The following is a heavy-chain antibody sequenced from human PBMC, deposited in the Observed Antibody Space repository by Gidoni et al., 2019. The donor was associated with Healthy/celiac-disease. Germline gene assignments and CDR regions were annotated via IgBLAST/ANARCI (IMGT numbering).Heavy chain of an antibody. Sequence: EVQLVESGGSLVTPGGSLRHSCAASGLRFSNAWMNWVRQAPGKGLEWVGRIKSKTDGGTTDFAAPVKVRFTISRDDSKTTLYLQMNSLKTEDTAVYYCTVNWGPYYDYYYMDVWGKGTTVTVSS. CDR2: IKSKTDGGTT. J-gene: IGHJ6*03. CDR3: TVNWGPYYDYYYMDV. CDR1: GLRFSNAW. V-gene: IGHV3-15*07. D-gene: IGHD7-27*01.